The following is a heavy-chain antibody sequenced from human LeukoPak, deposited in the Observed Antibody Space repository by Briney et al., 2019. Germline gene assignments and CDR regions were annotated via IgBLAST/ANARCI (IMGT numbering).Heavy chain of an antibody. Sequence: PGGSLRLSCAASGFSFSSYEMSWVRQAPRKGLEWVSYINRAGTTEEYADSVKGRFTISRDNAKNSLYLQMYSLRAEDTAVYYCARGEQLNYFAYWGQGTLVTVSS. V-gene: IGHV3-48*03. CDR2: INRAGTTE. CDR3: ARGEQLNYFAY. CDR1: GFSFSSYE. J-gene: IGHJ4*02. D-gene: IGHD1/OR15-1a*01.